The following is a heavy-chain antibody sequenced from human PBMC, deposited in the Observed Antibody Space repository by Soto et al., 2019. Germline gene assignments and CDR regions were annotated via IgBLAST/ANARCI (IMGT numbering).Heavy chain of an antibody. Sequence: SETLSLTCAVSGGPMSSRTYSWGWIRQPPGKSLEWIGTIYYHGNTYSNPSLKSRVTISVDTSKNQVVLTMTNMDPVDTATYYCAHKPQWLAFDYWGQGTLVTVSS. CDR1: GGPMSSRTYS. D-gene: IGHD6-19*01. CDR2: IYYHGNT. V-gene: IGHV4-39*06. J-gene: IGHJ4*02. CDR3: AHKPQWLAFDY.